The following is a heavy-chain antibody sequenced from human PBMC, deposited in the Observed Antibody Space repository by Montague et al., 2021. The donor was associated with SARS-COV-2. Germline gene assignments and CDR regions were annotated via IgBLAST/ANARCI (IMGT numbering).Heavy chain of an antibody. CDR2: VLYNKGT. Sequence: SETLSLTCTVSGVSVTDCYWSWIRQPPGKGLEWVGDVLYNKGTNFNPSLKSRVAISVDTSKNQFSLRLTSVTAADTALYYCVRHPHYDGLNGPPDFWDQGTLVTVSS. CDR3: VRHPHYDGLNGPPDF. D-gene: IGHD3-9*01. V-gene: IGHV4-59*08. J-gene: IGHJ4*02. CDR1: GVSVTDCY.